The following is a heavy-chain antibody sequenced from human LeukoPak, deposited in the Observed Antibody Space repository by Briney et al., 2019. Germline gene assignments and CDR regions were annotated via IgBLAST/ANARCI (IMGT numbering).Heavy chain of an antibody. D-gene: IGHD2-15*01. V-gene: IGHV3-7*01. CDR2: IKQDGSEN. Sequence: GGSLSLSWAASGCSFSSYCRSWVRQPPGKGLEWVANIKQDGSENYYVASLKGRSTTSRTTTNNSLYLQRNSLRAEATAVYYCARMGYCSGVSCYSGPPNAFDIWGQGTMVTVSS. CDR3: ARMGYCSGVSCYSGPPNAFDI. CDR1: GCSFSSYC. J-gene: IGHJ3*02.